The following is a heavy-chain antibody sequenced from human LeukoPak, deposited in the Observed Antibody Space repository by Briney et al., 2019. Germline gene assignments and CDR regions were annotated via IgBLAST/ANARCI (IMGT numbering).Heavy chain of an antibody. Sequence: GGSLRLSCAASGFTFSSYWMHWVRQAPGKGLVWVSRIDSDGRNTNYADSVKGRFTISRGNAKNTLYLQMNSLRAEDTAVYYCARGGPGGHFDYWGQGTLVTVSS. CDR2: IDSDGRNT. CDR1: GFTFSSYW. CDR3: ARGGPGGHFDY. J-gene: IGHJ4*02. V-gene: IGHV3-74*01. D-gene: IGHD3-16*01.